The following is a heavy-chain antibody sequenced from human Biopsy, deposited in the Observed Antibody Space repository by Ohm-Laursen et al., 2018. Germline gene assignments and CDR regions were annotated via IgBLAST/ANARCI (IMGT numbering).Heavy chain of an antibody. CDR2: IWYDGSNK. J-gene: IGHJ4*02. Sequence: SLRLSCSASGFTFSSYGMHWVRQAPGKGLEWVAAIWYDGSNKNYADSVKGRFTISRDNSKNALYLQMNSLRGEDTAVYYCAKCMTGGSNYYFHHCGQGTLVTVSS. CDR3: AKCMTGGSNYYFHH. D-gene: IGHD2-8*01. V-gene: IGHV3-33*06. CDR1: GFTFSSYG.